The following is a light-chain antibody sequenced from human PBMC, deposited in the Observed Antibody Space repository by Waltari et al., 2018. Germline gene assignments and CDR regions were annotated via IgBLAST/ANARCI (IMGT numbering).Light chain of an antibody. V-gene: IGKV4-1*01. Sequence: DIVMTQSPDSLAVSLGERATINCKSSQSVLYSSNNKNYLAWYQQKPGQPPVLLIYWASTRESGVPDRFGGSGSGTDFTLTISSLQAEDVAVYYCQQYYSTPFTFGQGTKLEIK. CDR3: QQYYSTPFT. CDR1: QSVLYSSNNKNY. CDR2: WAS. J-gene: IGKJ2*01.